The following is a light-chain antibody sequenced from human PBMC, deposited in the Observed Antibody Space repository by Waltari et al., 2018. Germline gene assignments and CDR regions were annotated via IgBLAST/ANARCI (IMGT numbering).Light chain of an antibody. J-gene: IGKJ1*01. CDR1: QSISTY. Sequence: DIQMTQSPFSLSAYVGGRVTITCRASQSISTYLNWYQQKPGEAPKLLIYGASNLQSGVPSGFSGGGSGTDFTLSITGLQPEDFATYYCQQSYRRLRTFGQGTRVDVK. CDR2: GAS. V-gene: IGKV1-39*01. CDR3: QQSYRRLRT.